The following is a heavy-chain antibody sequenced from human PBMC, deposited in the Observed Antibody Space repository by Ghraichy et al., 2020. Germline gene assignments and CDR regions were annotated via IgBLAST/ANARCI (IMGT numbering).Heavy chain of an antibody. V-gene: IGHV4-59*08. Sequence: SETLSLTCTVSGGSISSYYWSWIRQPPGKGLEWIGYIYYSGSTNYNPSLKSRVTISVDTSKNQFSLKLSSVTAADTAVYYCARLKPGIAAAFDYWGQGTLVTVSS. CDR1: GGSISSYY. J-gene: IGHJ4*02. CDR2: IYYSGST. CDR3: ARLKPGIAAAFDY. D-gene: IGHD6-13*01.